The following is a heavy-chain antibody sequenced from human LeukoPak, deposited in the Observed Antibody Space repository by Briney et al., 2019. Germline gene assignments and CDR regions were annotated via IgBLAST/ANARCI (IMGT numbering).Heavy chain of an antibody. V-gene: IGHV4-59*01. CDR1: GGSISSYY. J-gene: IGHJ4*02. CDR2: IYYSGST. D-gene: IGHD1-26*01. Sequence: SETLSLTCTVSGGSISSYYWSWIRQPPGKGLEWIGYIYYSGSTNYNPSLKSRVTISVDTSKNQFSLKLSSVTAADTAVYYCAREVGANTLRCFSDWGQGTLVTVSS. CDR3: AREVGANTLRCFSD.